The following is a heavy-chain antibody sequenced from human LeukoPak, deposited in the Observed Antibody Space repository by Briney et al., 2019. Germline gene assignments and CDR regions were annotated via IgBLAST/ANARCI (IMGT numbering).Heavy chain of an antibody. D-gene: IGHD3-22*01. J-gene: IGHJ6*02. CDR1: GYTFTGYY. CDR2: INLNSGGT. Sequence: ASVKVSCKASGYTFTGYYMHWVRQAPGQGLEWMGWINLNSGGTNYAQKFQGRVTMTRDTSISTAYMELSRLRSDDTAVYYCARAPSVNYYDSSGYLSAYYYGMDVWGQGSTVTVSS. V-gene: IGHV1-2*02. CDR3: ARAPSVNYYDSSGYLSAYYYGMDV.